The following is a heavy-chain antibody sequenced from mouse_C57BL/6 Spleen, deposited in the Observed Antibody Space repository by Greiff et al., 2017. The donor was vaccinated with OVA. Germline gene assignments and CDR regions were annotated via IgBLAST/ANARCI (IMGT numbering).Heavy chain of an antibody. CDR3: ARGGNYDYDWFAY. D-gene: IGHD2-4*01. Sequence: QVQLQQSGAELVKPGASVKISCKASGYAFSSYWMNWVKQRPGKGLEWIGQIYPGDGDTNYNGKFKGKATLTADKSSSTAYMQLSSLTSEDSAVYFCARGGNYDYDWFAYWGQGTLVTVSA. CDR2: IYPGDGDT. V-gene: IGHV1-80*01. CDR1: GYAFSSYW. J-gene: IGHJ3*01.